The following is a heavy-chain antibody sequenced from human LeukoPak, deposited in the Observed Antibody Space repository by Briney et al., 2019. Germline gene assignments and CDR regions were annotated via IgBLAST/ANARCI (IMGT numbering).Heavy chain of an antibody. CDR2: IRYDGSNK. D-gene: IGHD5-12*01. V-gene: IGHV3-30*02. CDR3: ARGMGGYGGYDY. J-gene: IGHJ4*02. Sequence: GGSLRLSCAASGFTFSSYGMHWVRQAPGKGLEWVAFIRYDGSNKYYADSVKGRFTISRDNSKNTLYLQMNSLRVEDTAVYYCARGMGGYGGYDYWGQGTLVTVSS. CDR1: GFTFSSYG.